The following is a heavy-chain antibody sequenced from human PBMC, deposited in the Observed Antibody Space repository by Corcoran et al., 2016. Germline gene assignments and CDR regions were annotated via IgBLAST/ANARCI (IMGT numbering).Heavy chain of an antibody. V-gene: IGHV4-39*07. CDR1: GGSISSSSYY. J-gene: IGHJ6*02. CDR3: ARDKTLNYYGMDV. CDR2: IYYSGST. Sequence: QLQLQESGPGLVKPSETLSLTCTVSGGSISSSSYYWGWIRHPPGKGLEWIGSIYYSGSTYYNPSLKSRVTISVDTSKNQFSLKLSSVTAADTAVYYWARDKTLNYYGMDVWGQGTKVTVSS.